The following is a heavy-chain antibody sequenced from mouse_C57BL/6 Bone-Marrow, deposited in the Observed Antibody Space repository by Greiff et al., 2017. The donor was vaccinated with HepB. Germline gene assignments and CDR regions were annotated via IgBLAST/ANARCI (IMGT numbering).Heavy chain of an antibody. Sequence: VQLKQSGAELARPGASVKLSCKASGYTFTSYGISWVKQRTGQGLEWIGEIYPRSGNTYYNEKFKGKATLTADKSSSTAYMELRSLTSEDSAVYFCANDYCYGSSYVWFAYWGQGTLVTVSA. CDR2: IYPRSGNT. CDR1: GYTFTSYG. D-gene: IGHD1-1*01. CDR3: ANDYCYGSSYVWFAY. J-gene: IGHJ3*01. V-gene: IGHV1-81*01.